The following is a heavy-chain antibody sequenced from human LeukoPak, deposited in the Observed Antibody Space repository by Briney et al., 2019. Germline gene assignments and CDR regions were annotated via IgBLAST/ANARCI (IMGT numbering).Heavy chain of an antibody. CDR1: GFTFSNAW. V-gene: IGHV3-15*01. CDR3: TTESPSTSGAFDI. CDR2: IKSKTDGGTT. D-gene: IGHD6-19*01. J-gene: IGHJ3*02. Sequence: GGSLRLSCAASGFTFSNAWMSWVRQAPGKGLEWVGRIKSKTDGGTTDYAAPVKGRFTISRDDSKNTLYLQMNSLKTEDTAVYYCTTESPSTSGAFDIWGQGTMVTVSS.